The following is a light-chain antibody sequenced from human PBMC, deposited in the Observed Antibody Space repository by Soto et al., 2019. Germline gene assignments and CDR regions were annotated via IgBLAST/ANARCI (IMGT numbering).Light chain of an antibody. Sequence: DIVMTQSPATLSVSPGERATLSCRASQSVSTNLAWYQRKPGQAPRLLIHGASTRATGVPARFSGTGSGTDFPLTISSLQSEDLSVYYCQQYNLWPWPFGQGTKVEIK. CDR3: QQYNLWPWP. J-gene: IGKJ1*01. CDR2: GAS. V-gene: IGKV3-15*01. CDR1: QSVSTN.